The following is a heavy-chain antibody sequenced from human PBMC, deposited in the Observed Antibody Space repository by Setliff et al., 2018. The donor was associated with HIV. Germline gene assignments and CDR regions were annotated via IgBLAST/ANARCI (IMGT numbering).Heavy chain of an antibody. CDR1: GYTLTEVS. CDR3: ARVGSRTIWFLLDY. J-gene: IGHJ4*02. D-gene: IGHD3-10*01. V-gene: IGHV1-2*02. CDR2: INPNSGGT. Sequence: ASVKVSCKVSGYTLTEVSIHWVRQAPGQGLKWMGWINPNSGGTNYAQKFQGRVTMTRDTSITTAYMELSGLRSDDTAVYYCARVGSRTIWFLLDYWGQGTLVTVSS.